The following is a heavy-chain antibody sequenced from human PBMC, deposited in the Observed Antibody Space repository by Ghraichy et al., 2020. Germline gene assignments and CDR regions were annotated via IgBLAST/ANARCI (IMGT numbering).Heavy chain of an antibody. CDR2: ISGSGSNT. CDR3: AKESLRGTTAPRGEY. V-gene: IGHV3-23*01. D-gene: IGHD1/OR15-1a*01. Sequence: GGSLRLSCVASGFTFSNDAMSWFRQAPGKGLEWVSAISGSGSNTYYADSVKGRFTISRDNSENTLYLHMNSLRAEDTALYYCAKESLRGTTAPRGEYWGQGTLVTVSS. J-gene: IGHJ4*02. CDR1: GFTFSNDA.